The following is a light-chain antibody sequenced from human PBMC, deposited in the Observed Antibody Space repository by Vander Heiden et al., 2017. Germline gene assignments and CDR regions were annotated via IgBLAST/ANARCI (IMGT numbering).Light chain of an antibody. CDR1: ENIVRW. J-gene: IGKJ2*01. CDR2: DAS. V-gene: IGKV1-5*01. CDR3: QQENRYFKT. Sequence: QLPHPASTLSASVGDTVTITCRASENIVRWLAWYQQKPGKAPKLLIYDASRLERGGPSRLSGSGFGTEFTLTISSREPDDFATYYCQQENRYFKTFGQGTKLDIK.